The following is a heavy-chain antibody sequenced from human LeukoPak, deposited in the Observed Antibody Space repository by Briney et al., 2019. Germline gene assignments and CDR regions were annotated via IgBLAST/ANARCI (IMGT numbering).Heavy chain of an antibody. CDR2: ISGSGGST. CDR3: AKGTRDFRSGYYTLDY. D-gene: IGHD3-3*01. CDR1: GFTFSSYA. Sequence: GGSLRLSCAASGFTFSSYAMSWVRQAPGKGLEWVSAISGSGGSTYYADSVKGRFTISRDNSKNTLYLQMNSLRAEDTAVYYCAKGTRDFRSGYYTLDYWGQGTLVTVSS. V-gene: IGHV3-23*01. J-gene: IGHJ4*02.